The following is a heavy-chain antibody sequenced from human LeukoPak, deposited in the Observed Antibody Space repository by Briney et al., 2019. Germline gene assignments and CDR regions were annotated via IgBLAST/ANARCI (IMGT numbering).Heavy chain of an antibody. V-gene: IGHV3-23*01. Sequence: GGSLRLSCAASGFTFSSYAMSWVRQAPGKGLEWVSAISGSGGSTYYADSVKGRFTISRDNSKNTLYLQMNSLRAEDTAVYYCAKGDYGFWSGYYRFDVYYFDYWGQGTLVTVSS. J-gene: IGHJ4*02. CDR3: AKGDYGFWSGYYRFDVYYFDY. CDR1: GFTFSSYA. D-gene: IGHD3-3*01. CDR2: ISGSGGST.